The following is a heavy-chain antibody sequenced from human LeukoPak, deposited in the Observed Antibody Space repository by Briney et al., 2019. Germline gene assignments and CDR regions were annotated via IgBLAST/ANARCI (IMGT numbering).Heavy chain of an antibody. CDR1: GYTLTSYG. J-gene: IGHJ5*02. V-gene: IGHV1-18*04. Sequence: ASVKVSCKASGYTLTSYGISWVRQAPGQGLEWMGWISAYNGNTNYAQKLQGRVTMTTDTSTSTAYMELRSLRSDDTAVYYCARDLIGITMVRGVITPGFDPWGQGTLVTVSS. CDR2: ISAYNGNT. CDR3: ARDLIGITMVRGVITPGFDP. D-gene: IGHD3-10*01.